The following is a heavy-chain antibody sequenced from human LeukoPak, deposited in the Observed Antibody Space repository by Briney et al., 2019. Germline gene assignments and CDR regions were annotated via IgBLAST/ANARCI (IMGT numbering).Heavy chain of an antibody. CDR1: GFTFSAYT. Sequence: GGSLRLSCAASGFTFSAYTMNWVRQAPGKGLEWVPSISSSSSYIYYADSVKGRFTISRDNAKNSLYLQMNSLRAKDTAVYYCARGPGQYYFDYWGQGTLVTVSS. V-gene: IGHV3-21*01. CDR3: ARGPGQYYFDY. J-gene: IGHJ4*02. CDR2: ISSSSSYI.